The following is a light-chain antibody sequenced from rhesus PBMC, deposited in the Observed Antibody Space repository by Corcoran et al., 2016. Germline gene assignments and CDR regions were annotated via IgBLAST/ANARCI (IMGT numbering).Light chain of an antibody. CDR2: GAS. V-gene: IGKV3-42*01. CDR3: QQDSSWPLT. J-gene: IGKJ4*01. Sequence: EIVMTQSPATLSLSPGERATLSCRASQSVSSSLAWYQQKPGQAPRLLIYGASSRATGIPDRFSGSGSGTEFTLTISSLEPEDVGVYYCQQDSSWPLTFGGGTKVELK. CDR1: QSVSSS.